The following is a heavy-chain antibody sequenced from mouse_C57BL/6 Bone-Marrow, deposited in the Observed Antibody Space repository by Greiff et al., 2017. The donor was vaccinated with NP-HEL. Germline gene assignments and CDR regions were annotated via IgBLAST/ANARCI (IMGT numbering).Heavy chain of an antibody. CDR3: ERRDYYGSSFYYAMDY. V-gene: IGHV1-82*01. Sequence: QVQLQQSGPELVKPGASVKISCKASGYAFSSSWMNWVKQRPGKGLEWIGRIYPGDGDTNYNGKFKGKATLTADKSSSTAYMQLSSLTSEDSAVYFCERRDYYGSSFYYAMDYWGQGTSVTVSS. J-gene: IGHJ4*01. D-gene: IGHD1-1*01. CDR2: IYPGDGDT. CDR1: GYAFSSSW.